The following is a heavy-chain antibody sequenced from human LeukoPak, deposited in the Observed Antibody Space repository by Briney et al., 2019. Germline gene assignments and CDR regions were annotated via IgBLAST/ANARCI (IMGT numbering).Heavy chain of an antibody. V-gene: IGHV4-34*11. Sequence: SETLSLTCAVYGGSFSGYYWSWIRQPPGKGLEWIGCIYHSGGTHYNPSLKSRVTMSVDMSKNQISLNLNSVTAADTAVYYCARDIWGSSTWGPGTLSPSPQ. D-gene: IGHD3-16*01. CDR1: GGSFSGYY. CDR2: IYHSGGT. CDR3: ARDIWGSST. J-gene: IGHJ5*02.